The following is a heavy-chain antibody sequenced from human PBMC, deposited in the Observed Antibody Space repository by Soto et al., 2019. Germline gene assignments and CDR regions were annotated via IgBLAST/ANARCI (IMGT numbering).Heavy chain of an antibody. CDR3: AKVIDSYDSSGYYPQLDY. Sequence: PGGSLRLSCAASGFTFSSYGMHWVRQAPGKGLEWVAVISYDGSNKYYADSVKGRFTISRDNSKNTLYLQMNSLRAEDTAVYYCAKVIDSYDSSGYYPQLDYWGQGTLVTVSS. D-gene: IGHD3-22*01. J-gene: IGHJ4*02. CDR1: GFTFSSYG. V-gene: IGHV3-30*18. CDR2: ISYDGSNK.